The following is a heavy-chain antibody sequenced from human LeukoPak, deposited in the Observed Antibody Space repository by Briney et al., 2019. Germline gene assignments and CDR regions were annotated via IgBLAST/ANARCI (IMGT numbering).Heavy chain of an antibody. CDR1: GGSIGNYF. CDR3: TRGAGWLIDY. V-gene: IGHV4-59*01. CDR2: IDYSGST. Sequence: NPSETLSLTCTVSGGSIGNYFWTWVRQPPGKGLEWIGYIDYSGSTNYNPSLKSRVTISADTSKNQFSLKLNSLTTADTAVYYCTRGAGWLIDYWGQGILVTVSS. J-gene: IGHJ4*02. D-gene: IGHD3-16*01.